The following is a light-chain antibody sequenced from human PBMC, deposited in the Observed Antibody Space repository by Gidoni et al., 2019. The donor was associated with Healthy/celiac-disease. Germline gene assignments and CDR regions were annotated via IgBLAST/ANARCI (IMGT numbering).Light chain of an antibody. CDR3: MQNMQLPVT. J-gene: IGKJ4*01. V-gene: IGKV2D-29*01. CDR1: RRLRHSDGKTY. Sequence: TPGLPAYSCCKVRRRLRHSDGKTYLYGYLQKPGEPQQLLIYEDSSRFSGVPDRFSGSESGTDCTLKISRVEDEDVEGYYCMQNMQLPVTSGGGTKVEIK. CDR2: EDS.